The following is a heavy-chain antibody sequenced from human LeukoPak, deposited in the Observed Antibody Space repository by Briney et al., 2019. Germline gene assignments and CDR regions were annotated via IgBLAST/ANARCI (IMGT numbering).Heavy chain of an antibody. CDR3: AKGPYYYDSSGYYFGIFRRYYYGMDV. D-gene: IGHD3-22*01. CDR1: GFTFSSYW. V-gene: IGHV3-30*18. CDR2: ISYDGSNK. J-gene: IGHJ6*02. Sequence: GGSLRLSCAASGFTFSSYWMNWVRQAPGKGLEWVAVISYDGSNKYYADSVKGRFTISRDNSKNTLYLQMNSLRAEDTAVYYCAKGPYYYDSSGYYFGIFRRYYYGMDVWGQGTTVTVSS.